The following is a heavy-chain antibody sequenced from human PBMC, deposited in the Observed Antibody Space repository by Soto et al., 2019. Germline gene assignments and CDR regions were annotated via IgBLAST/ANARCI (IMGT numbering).Heavy chain of an antibody. CDR1: GFSLSTSGVG. CDR2: IYWDDDK. CDR3: ALKGDGYRGFKY. V-gene: IGHV2-5*02. D-gene: IGHD5-12*01. J-gene: IGHJ4*02. Sequence: QITLKESGPPLVKPTQTLTLTCTLSGFSLSTSGVGVGWIRQPPGKALEWLALIYWDDDKRYSPFLKSRLTITKDTSKNQVVLTLTNMHPVDTATYYCALKGDGYRGFKYWGQGTLVTVSS.